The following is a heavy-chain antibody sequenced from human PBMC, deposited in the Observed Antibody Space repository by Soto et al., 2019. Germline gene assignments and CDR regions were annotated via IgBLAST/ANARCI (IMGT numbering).Heavy chain of an antibody. D-gene: IGHD2-15*01. CDR3: VKRRVTPYGLDV. CDR1: GYTFTGHY. CDR2: INPSDGGT. Sequence: ASVKVSCKASGYTFTGHYIHWVRQAPGQRLEWMGWINPSDGGTNYAQRFQGRVTMTRDTSLNTAYMELSRLTPDDTALYFCVKRRVTPYGLDVWGQGTTVTVSS. J-gene: IGHJ6*02. V-gene: IGHV1-2*02.